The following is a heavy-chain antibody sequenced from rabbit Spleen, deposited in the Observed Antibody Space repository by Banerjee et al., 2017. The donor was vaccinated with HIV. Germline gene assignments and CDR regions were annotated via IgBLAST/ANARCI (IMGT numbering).Heavy chain of an antibody. Sequence: QEQLEESGGGLVQPEGSLTLTCTASGFGLSSNAMCWVRQAPGKRPEWIACIYNGDGSTYYASWVNGRFSISRSTSLSTVTLQMTSLTAADTATYFCARDGISFVSTGWGLTRLDLWGQGTLVTVS. CDR2: IYNGDGST. V-gene: IGHV1S47*01. CDR1: GFGLSSNA. J-gene: IGHJ3*01. CDR3: ARDGISFVSTGWGLTRLDL. D-gene: IGHD4-1*01.